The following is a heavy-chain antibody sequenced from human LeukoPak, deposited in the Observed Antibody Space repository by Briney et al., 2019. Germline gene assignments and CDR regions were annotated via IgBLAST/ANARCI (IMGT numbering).Heavy chain of an antibody. Sequence: SETLSLTCTVSGDSISSHYWSWIRQPPGKGLEWIEYIYYSGSTNYHPSLKSRVTISVDTSKNQFSLKLSSVTAADTAVYYCAGTAATLVDYYYYYMDVWGKGTTVTVSS. CDR3: AGTAATLVDYYYYYMDV. CDR2: IYYSGST. CDR1: GDSISSHY. V-gene: IGHV4-59*11. D-gene: IGHD6-13*01. J-gene: IGHJ6*03.